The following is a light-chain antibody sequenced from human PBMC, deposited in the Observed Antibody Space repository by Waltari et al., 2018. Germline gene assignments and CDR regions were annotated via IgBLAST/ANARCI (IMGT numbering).Light chain of an antibody. CDR1: QSVTRT. J-gene: IGKJ1*01. CDR2: GAS. Sequence: CRASQSVTRTLAWYQQKPGQAPRLLIYGASNRATGIPDRFSGSVSGTDFSLTISRLEPEDFAVYYCQHYLRLPATFGQGTKVEIK. V-gene: IGKV3-20*01. CDR3: QHYLRLPAT.